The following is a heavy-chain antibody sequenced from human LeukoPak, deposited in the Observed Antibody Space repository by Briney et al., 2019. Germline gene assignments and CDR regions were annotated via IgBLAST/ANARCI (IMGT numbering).Heavy chain of an antibody. D-gene: IGHD6-13*01. V-gene: IGHV3-23*01. CDR3: AKDALPGIAAAGTAFDI. CDR1: GFTFSSYA. Sequence: PGGSLRLSCAASGFTFSSYAMSWVRQAPGKGLEWVSAISGSGGSTYYADSVKGRFTISRDNSKNTLYLQMNSLRAEDTAVYYCAKDALPGIAAAGTAFDIWGQGTMVTVSS. J-gene: IGHJ3*02. CDR2: ISGSGGST.